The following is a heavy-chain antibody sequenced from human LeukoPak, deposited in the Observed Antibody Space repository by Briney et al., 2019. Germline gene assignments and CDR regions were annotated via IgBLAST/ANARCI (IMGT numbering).Heavy chain of an antibody. Sequence: GGSLRLSCAASGFTVSTNYMSWVRQAPGKGLEWVSSISSSSSYIYYADSVKGRFTISRDNAKNSLYLQMNSLRAEDTAVYYCARVRSSSPRNDYWGQGTLVTVSS. V-gene: IGHV3-21*01. D-gene: IGHD6-13*01. CDR2: ISSSSSYI. J-gene: IGHJ4*02. CDR1: GFTVSTNY. CDR3: ARVRSSSPRNDY.